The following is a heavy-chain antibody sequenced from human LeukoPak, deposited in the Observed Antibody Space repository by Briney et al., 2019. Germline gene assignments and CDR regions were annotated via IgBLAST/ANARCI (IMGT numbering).Heavy chain of an antibody. CDR3: ARGYYYDSSGYFPTFDY. CDR1: GGSISSGSYY. D-gene: IGHD3-22*01. Sequence: SQTLSLTCTVSGGSISSGSYYWSWIPQPAGKGLEWIGRIYTSGSTNYNPSLKSRVTISVDTSKNQFSLKLSSVTAADTAVYYCARGYYYDSSGYFPTFDYWGQGTLVTVSS. CDR2: IYTSGST. V-gene: IGHV4-61*02. J-gene: IGHJ4*02.